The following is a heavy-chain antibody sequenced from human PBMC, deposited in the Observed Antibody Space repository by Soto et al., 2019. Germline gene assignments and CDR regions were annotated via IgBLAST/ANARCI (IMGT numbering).Heavy chain of an antibody. CDR3: TSKVFIAARTESYYYGMDV. V-gene: IGHV3-73*01. J-gene: IGHJ6*02. D-gene: IGHD6-6*01. Sequence: GGSLRLSCAASGFTFSGSAMHWVRQASGKGLEWVGRIRSKANSYATAYAASVKGRFTISRDDSKNTAYLQMNSLKTEDTAVYYCTSKVFIAARTESYYYGMDVWGQWT. CDR1: GFTFSGSA. CDR2: IRSKANSYAT.